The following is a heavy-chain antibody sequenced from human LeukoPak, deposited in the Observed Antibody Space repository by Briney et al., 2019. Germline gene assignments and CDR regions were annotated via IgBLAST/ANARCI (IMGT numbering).Heavy chain of an antibody. CDR1: GFTFDDYA. CDR2: ISWDSSTK. D-gene: IGHD1-26*01. J-gene: IGHJ4*02. CDR3: AKDTRTGYSGALDY. Sequence: GGSLRLSCASSGFTFDDYAMHWVRQAPGKGLEWVSGISWDSSTKAYADSVKGQFTISRDNAQNSLYLQMNSLRAEDTALYYCAKDTRTGYSGALDYWGQGTLVTVSS. V-gene: IGHV3-9*01.